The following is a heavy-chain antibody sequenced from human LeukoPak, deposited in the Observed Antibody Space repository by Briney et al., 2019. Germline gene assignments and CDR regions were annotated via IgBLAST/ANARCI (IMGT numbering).Heavy chain of an antibody. D-gene: IGHD3-10*01. V-gene: IGHV1-2*02. CDR2: INPNSGGT. CDR3: ARWFGESSSAFDP. J-gene: IGHJ5*02. Sequence: ASVKVSCKASGYTFTGYYMHWVRQAPGQGLEWMGWINPNSGGTNYAQKFQGRVTMTRDTSISTAYMELSRLRSDDTAVYYCARWFGESSSAFDPWGQGTLVTVSS. CDR1: GYTFTGYY.